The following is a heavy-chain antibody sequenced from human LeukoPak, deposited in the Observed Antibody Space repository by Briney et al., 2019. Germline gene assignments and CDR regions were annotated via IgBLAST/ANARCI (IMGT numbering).Heavy chain of an antibody. D-gene: IGHD2-2*01. CDR1: GFTFSDHY. CDR3: ARSDSTSCYDY. Sequence: GGSLRLSCAASGFTFSDHYMDWVRQAPGKGLEWVGRTRNKANSYTTEYAASVKGRFTISRDDSKNSLYLRMNSLKTEDTAVYYCARSDSTSCYDYWGQGTLVTVSS. J-gene: IGHJ4*02. CDR2: TRNKANSYTT. V-gene: IGHV3-72*01.